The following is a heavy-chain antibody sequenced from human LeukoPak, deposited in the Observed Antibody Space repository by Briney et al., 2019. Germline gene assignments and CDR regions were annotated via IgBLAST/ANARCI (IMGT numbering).Heavy chain of an antibody. D-gene: IGHD3-10*01. J-gene: IGHJ4*02. V-gene: IGHV4-4*09. CDR1: AGSISSYY. Sequence: SETLSLACTLSAGSISSYYSSWIRQPPGKGRGWVGYIYTSGSTTSNPSLKSRVTQSVDTSKSQLSLKLSSLTPADTAVYYCARHAPSSTMVRALCDYWGQGTLVSVSS. CDR2: IYTSGST. CDR3: ARHAPSSTMVRALCDY.